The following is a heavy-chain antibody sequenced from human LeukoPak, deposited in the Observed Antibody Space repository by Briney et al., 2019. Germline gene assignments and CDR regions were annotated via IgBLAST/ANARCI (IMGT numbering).Heavy chain of an antibody. CDR3: ARVGGRYGGYYFDY. CDR2: IYHSGST. J-gene: IGHJ4*02. CDR1: GYSISSGYY. D-gene: IGHD1-26*01. Sequence: PSETLSLTCSVSGYSISSGYYWGWIRQPPGKGLEWIGSIYHSGSTYYNPSLKSRVTISVDTSKNQFSLKLSSVTAADTAVYYCARVGGRYGGYYFDYWGQGTLVTVSS. V-gene: IGHV4-38-2*02.